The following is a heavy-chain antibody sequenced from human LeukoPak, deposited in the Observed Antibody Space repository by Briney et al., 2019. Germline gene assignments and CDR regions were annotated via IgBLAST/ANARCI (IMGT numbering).Heavy chain of an antibody. CDR3: ARSPSGIAAGEPILVFDP. J-gene: IGHJ5*02. CDR2: IYYSGTT. D-gene: IGHD6-13*01. V-gene: IGHV4-31*03. CDR1: GGSINSGDHY. Sequence: SQTLSLTCTISGGSINSGDHYWSWIRQHPGKGLEWIGYIYYSGTTYYNPSLESRVIISLDTSKNQFSLKLSSVTAADTAVYYCARSPSGIAAGEPILVFDPWGQGTLVTVSS.